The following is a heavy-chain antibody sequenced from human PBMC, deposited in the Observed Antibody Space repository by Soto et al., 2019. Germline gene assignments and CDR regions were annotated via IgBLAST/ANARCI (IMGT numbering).Heavy chain of an antibody. CDR1: GDSVSSNSAA. Sequence: SQTLSLTCAISGDSVSSNSAAWNWIRQSPSRGLEWLGRTYYRSKWYNDYAVSVKSRITINPDTSKNQFSLQLNSVTPEDTAVYYCARDLVEGIVVVPAAREDGMDVWGKGTTVTVSS. CDR2: TYYRSKWYN. D-gene: IGHD2-2*01. V-gene: IGHV6-1*01. CDR3: ARDLVEGIVVVPAAREDGMDV. J-gene: IGHJ6*04.